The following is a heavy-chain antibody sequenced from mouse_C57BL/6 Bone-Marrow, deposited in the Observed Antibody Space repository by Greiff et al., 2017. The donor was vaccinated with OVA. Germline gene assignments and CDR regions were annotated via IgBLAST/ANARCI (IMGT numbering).Heavy chain of an antibody. CDR1: GFTFSSYA. J-gene: IGHJ2*01. Sequence: EVNLVESGGGLVKPGGSLKLSCAASGFTFSSYAMSWVRQTPEKRLEWVATISDGGSYTYYPDNVKGRFTISRDNAKNNLYLQMSHLKSEDTAMYYCARDYGSSYLPFDYWGQGTTLTVSS. V-gene: IGHV5-4*01. CDR3: ARDYGSSYLPFDY. D-gene: IGHD1-1*01. CDR2: ISDGGSYT.